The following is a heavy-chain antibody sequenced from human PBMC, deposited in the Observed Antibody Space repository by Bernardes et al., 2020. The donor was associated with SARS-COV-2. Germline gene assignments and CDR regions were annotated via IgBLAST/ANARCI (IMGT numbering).Heavy chain of an antibody. CDR1: GFTFSSYA. CDR2: ISYDGSNK. CDR3: ARALLWFGELFHYGMDV. D-gene: IGHD3-10*01. Sequence: GGSLRLSCAASGFTFSSYAMHWVRQAPGKGLEWVAVISYDGSNKYYADSVKGRFTISRDNSKNTLYLQMNSLRAEDTAVYYCARALLWFGELFHYGMDVWGQGTTVTVSS. V-gene: IGHV3-30-3*01. J-gene: IGHJ6*02.